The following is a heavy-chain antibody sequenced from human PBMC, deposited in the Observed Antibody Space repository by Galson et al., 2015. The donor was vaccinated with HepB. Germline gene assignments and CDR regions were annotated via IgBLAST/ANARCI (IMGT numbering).Heavy chain of an antibody. D-gene: IGHD2-15*01. V-gene: IGHV3-21*01. Sequence: SLRLSCAASGFAFSNSAMNWVRQAPGKGLEWVSSINSGSSSISYAGSMKGRFTISRDNTKNSLYLQMSSLRVEDTAVYYCARGGGSYNLWGQGTLVTVSS. J-gene: IGHJ4*02. CDR2: INSGSSSI. CDR1: GFAFSNSA. CDR3: ARGGGSYNL.